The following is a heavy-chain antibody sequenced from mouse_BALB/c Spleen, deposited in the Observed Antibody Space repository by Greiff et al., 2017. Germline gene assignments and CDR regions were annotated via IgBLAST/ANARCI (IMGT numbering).Heavy chain of an antibody. J-gene: IGHJ3*01. Sequence: EVQLQESGPGLVKPSQSLSLTCTVTGYSITSDYAWNWIRQFPGNKLEWMGYISYSGSTSYNPSLKSRISITRDTSKNQFFLQLNSVTTEDTATYYCAREEDYYGSRSWFAYWGQGTLVTVSA. CDR1: GYSITSDYA. CDR3: AREEDYYGSRSWFAY. CDR2: ISYSGST. V-gene: IGHV3-2*02. D-gene: IGHD1-1*01.